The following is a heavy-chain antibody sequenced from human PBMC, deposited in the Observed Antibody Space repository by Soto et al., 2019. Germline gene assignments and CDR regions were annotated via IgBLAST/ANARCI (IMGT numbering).Heavy chain of an antibody. CDR1: GFRLSSYS. V-gene: IGHV3-30*18. Sequence: QVKLVESGGGVVQSGGSGRLSCEASGFRLSSYSIHWVRQAPGKGLERVAVISSDGSSSDFADSVKGRFAISRDNSKKNTVYQQMNNLRPDDAAVYYCAKPRSSLQWPPFDPWGHGTLVSVSS. CDR2: ISSDGSSS. D-gene: IGHD6-19*01. CDR3: AKPRSSLQWPPFDP. J-gene: IGHJ5*02.